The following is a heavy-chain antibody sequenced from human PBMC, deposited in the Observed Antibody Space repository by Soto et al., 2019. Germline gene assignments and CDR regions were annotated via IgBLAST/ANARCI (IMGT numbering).Heavy chain of an antibody. CDR2: IKQDGSEK. J-gene: IGHJ6*02. Sequence: LRLSCAASGFTFSSYWMSWGRQAPGKGLEWVANIKQDGSEKYYVDSVKGRFTISRDNAKNSLYLQMNSLRAEDTAVYYCARDRREYYDSSGYYYDYYYYGMDVWGQGTTVTVSS. D-gene: IGHD3-22*01. CDR1: GFTFSSYW. CDR3: ARDRREYYDSSGYYYDYYYYGMDV. V-gene: IGHV3-7*03.